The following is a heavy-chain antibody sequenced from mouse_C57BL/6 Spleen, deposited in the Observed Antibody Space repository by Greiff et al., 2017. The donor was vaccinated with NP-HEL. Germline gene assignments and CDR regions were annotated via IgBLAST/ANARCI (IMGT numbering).Heavy chain of an antibody. CDR1: GFSLTSYG. Sequence: QVQLQQSGPGLVQPSQSLSITCTVSGFSLTSYGVHWVRQSPGKGLEWLGVIGSGGSTDYNAAFISRLSISKDNSKSQVFFKMNSLQADDTAIYYCARWSTVVRGFAYWGQGTLVTVSA. V-gene: IGHV2-2*01. CDR3: ARWSTVVRGFAY. CDR2: IGSGGST. D-gene: IGHD1-1*01. J-gene: IGHJ3*01.